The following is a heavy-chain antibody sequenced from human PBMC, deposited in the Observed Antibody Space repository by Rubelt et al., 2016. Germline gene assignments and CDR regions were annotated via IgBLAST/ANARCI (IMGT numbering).Heavy chain of an antibody. CDR2: LYPGDSDT. J-gene: IGHJ4*02. CDR3: ARLPQNTYYFDY. Sequence: EVQLVQSGAEVKKPGESLKISCQGSGYNFAKSWIGWVRQMSGKGLEWMGILYPGDSDTRYNPSFRGQVTMSADKSISTAYRQWSSLKASDTAMYYCARLPQNTYYFDYWGQGALVMVSS. V-gene: IGHV5-51*03. CDR1: GYNFAKSW.